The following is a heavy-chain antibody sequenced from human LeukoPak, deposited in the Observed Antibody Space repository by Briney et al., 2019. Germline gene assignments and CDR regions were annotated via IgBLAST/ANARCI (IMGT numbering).Heavy chain of an antibody. J-gene: IGHJ4*02. V-gene: IGHV3-15*01. CDR1: GFTFSDSC. D-gene: IGHD2-15*01. CDR2: IKRKADGGTT. CDR3: TTDRFSGGPGCDLQFDY. Sequence: GRSLRLSCAASGFTFSDSCMSWVRQAPGKGLEWVARIKRKADGGTTDYAAPVKGRFTISRDDSQNTLYLQMNSLRTDDTAVYYCTTDRFSGGPGCDLQFDYWGQGTLVTVSS.